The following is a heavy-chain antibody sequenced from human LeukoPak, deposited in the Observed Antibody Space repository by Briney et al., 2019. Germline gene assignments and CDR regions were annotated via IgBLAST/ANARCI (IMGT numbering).Heavy chain of an antibody. CDR2: INPNSGGT. D-gene: IGHD4-17*01. V-gene: IGHV1-2*02. CDR3: ARVEGYGDYWSFDY. Sequence: ASVKVSCKASEYTFTGYYMHWVRQAPGQGLEWMGWINPNSGGTNYAQKFQGRVTMTRDTSISTAYMELSRLRSDDTAVYYCARVEGYGDYWSFDYWGQGTLVTVSS. J-gene: IGHJ4*02. CDR1: EYTFTGYY.